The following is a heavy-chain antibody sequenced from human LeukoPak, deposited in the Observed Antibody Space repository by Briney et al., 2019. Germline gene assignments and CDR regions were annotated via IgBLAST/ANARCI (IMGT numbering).Heavy chain of an antibody. V-gene: IGHV3-30*04. D-gene: IGHD1-7*01. CDR2: ISYEGGQK. J-gene: IGHJ2*01. Sequence: PGGSLRLSCAASGFTSSSYSIHCVRQAPSKGLEWVAVISYEGGQKYYANSVKGRFTVARDNSKNTMYMQMNSLRAEDTAVYYWARAGGGPTTLYWYFEIWGRGTLVTVSS. CDR3: ARAGGGPTTLYWYFEI. CDR1: GFTSSSYS.